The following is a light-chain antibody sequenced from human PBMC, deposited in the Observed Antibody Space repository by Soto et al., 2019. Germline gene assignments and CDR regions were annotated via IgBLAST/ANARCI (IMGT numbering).Light chain of an antibody. Sequence: IVLTQSPGTLSLSPGERATLSCRASQSVSSSYLAWYQQKPGQAPRPLIYGASSRATGIPDRFSGSGSGTDFTLTISRLEPEDFAVYYCQQYGSSLITFGQGTRLEIK. CDR3: QQYGSSLIT. J-gene: IGKJ5*01. V-gene: IGKV3-20*01. CDR1: QSVSSSY. CDR2: GAS.